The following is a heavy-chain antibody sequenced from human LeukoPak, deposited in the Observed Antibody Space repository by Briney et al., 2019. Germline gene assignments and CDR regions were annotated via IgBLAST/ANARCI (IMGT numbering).Heavy chain of an antibody. CDR3: AIMHGYYDGSGYWVQ. J-gene: IGHJ1*01. CDR2: ITPNADRT. D-gene: IGHD3-22*01. Sequence: GGSLRLSCAASGFTFGSYGMSWVRQAPGKGLEWVSFITPNADRTSYADPVEGRFTISRDNPRNTLYMQMNSLRDEDTALYYCAIMHGYYDGSGYWVQWGQGTLVTVSP. CDR1: GFTFGSYG. V-gene: IGHV3-23*01.